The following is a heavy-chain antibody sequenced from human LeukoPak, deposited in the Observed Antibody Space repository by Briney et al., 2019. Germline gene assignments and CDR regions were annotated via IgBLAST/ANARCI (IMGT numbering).Heavy chain of an antibody. D-gene: IGHD3-22*01. V-gene: IGHV1-69*13. CDR1: GGTFSSYA. Sequence: GASVKVSCTASGGTFSSYAISWVRQAPGQGLEWMGGIIPIFGTANYAQKFQGRVTITADESTSTAYMELSSLRSEDTAVYYCARDPHYYDSSGYPFDYWGQGTLVTVSS. CDR2: IIPIFGTA. J-gene: IGHJ4*02. CDR3: ARDPHYYDSSGYPFDY.